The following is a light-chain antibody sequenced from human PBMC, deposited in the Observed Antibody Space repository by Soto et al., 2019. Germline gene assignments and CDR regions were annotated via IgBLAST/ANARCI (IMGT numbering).Light chain of an antibody. CDR3: QQYGTSPYT. J-gene: IGKJ2*01. CDR2: GAS. CDR1: QSVGSNY. Sequence: EIVLTQSPGTLSLSPGERATLSCRASQSVGSNYLAWYQQKPGQAPRLLIYGASSRAIGIPDRFSGRGSGADFTLTISRLEPEDFAVYYCQQYGTSPYTFGQGTKLEI. V-gene: IGKV3-20*01.